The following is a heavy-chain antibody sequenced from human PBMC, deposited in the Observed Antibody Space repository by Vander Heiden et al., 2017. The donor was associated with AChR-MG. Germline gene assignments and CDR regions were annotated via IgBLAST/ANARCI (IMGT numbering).Heavy chain of an antibody. D-gene: IGHD6-19*01. CDR3: ARDSVAGNHNWFDS. CDR1: GYTFVNYG. J-gene: IGHJ5*01. V-gene: IGHV1-18*01. CDR2: INNYNGNT. Sequence: QVQLVQSGAEVKKPGASVKVSCKTSGYTFVNYGITWVRQAPRQGLEWLGWINNYNGNTHYAQKFQGRVTMTRDTSTSTVYMELRNLKSNDTAVYFCARDSVAGNHNWFDSWGQGSLVTVSS.